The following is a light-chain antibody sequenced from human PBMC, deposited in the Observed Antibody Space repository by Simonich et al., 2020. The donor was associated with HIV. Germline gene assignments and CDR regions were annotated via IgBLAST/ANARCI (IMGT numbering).Light chain of an antibody. CDR3: QQSYSTPT. CDR1: QSISSY. J-gene: IGKJ4*01. V-gene: IGKV1-39*01. CDR2: TAS. Sequence: DIQMTQSPSSLSASVGDRVTITCRASQSISSYLNWYQQKPGKAPELLIYTASNLQSGVPSRFSGSGSGTAFTLTISSLQPGDFATYYCQQSYSTPTFGGGTKVEIK.